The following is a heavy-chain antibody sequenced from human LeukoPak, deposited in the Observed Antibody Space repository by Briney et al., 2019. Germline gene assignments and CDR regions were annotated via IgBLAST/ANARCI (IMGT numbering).Heavy chain of an antibody. CDR1: GYTFTSYG. Sequence: ASVKVSCKASGYTFTSYGISWVRQAPGQGLEWMGGVIPMFGTPNYAQKFQGRVTITADESTNTAYMELSSLTYEDTAMYYCARDGDTAKASFYDIWGQGTKVTVSS. CDR2: VIPMFGTP. J-gene: IGHJ3*02. CDR3: ARDGDTAKASFYDI. V-gene: IGHV1-69*13. D-gene: IGHD5-18*01.